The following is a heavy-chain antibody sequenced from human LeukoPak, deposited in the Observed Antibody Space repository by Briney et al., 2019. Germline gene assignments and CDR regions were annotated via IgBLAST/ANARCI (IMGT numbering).Heavy chain of an antibody. Sequence: GGSLRLSCAASGFTFSSYAMSWVRQAPGKGLEWVSAISGSGGSTYYADSVKGRFTISRDNSKNTLYLEMNSLRAEDTAVYYCAKGGLWFGELIDYWGQGTLVTVSS. CDR3: AKGGLWFGELIDY. CDR1: GFTFSSYA. CDR2: ISGSGGST. J-gene: IGHJ4*02. D-gene: IGHD3-10*01. V-gene: IGHV3-23*01.